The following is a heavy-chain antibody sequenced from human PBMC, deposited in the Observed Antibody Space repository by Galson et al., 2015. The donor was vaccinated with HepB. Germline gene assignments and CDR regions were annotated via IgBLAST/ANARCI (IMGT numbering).Heavy chain of an antibody. D-gene: IGHD2-15*01. CDR2: IKQDGSEQ. CDR1: GFSSSTSW. Sequence: SLRLSCAVSGFSSSTSWMTWVRQAPGKGLVWVANIKQDGSEQHYVDSVKGRFTISRDNAKNSLYLQMNSLRAEDTAVYYCAGDRLHSGAPTLDYWGQGTLVTVSS. V-gene: IGHV3-7*03. CDR3: AGDRLHSGAPTLDY. J-gene: IGHJ4*02.